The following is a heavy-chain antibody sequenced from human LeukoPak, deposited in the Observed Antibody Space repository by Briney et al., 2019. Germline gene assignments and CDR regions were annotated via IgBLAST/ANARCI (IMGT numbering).Heavy chain of an antibody. Sequence: GGSLRLSCAASGFTFSSYAMHWVRQAPGKGLEWVAVISYDGSNKYYADSVKGRFTISRDNSKNTLYLQMNSLRSDDTAVYYCAREAEIVVVPAAPNYYYYYGMDVWGKGTTVTVSS. CDR2: ISYDGSNK. CDR3: AREAEIVVVPAAPNYYYYYGMDV. D-gene: IGHD2-2*01. CDR1: GFTFSSYA. J-gene: IGHJ6*04. V-gene: IGHV3-30-3*01.